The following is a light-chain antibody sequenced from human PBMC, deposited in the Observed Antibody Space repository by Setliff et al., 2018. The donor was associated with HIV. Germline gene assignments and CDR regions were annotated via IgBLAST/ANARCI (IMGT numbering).Light chain of an antibody. CDR1: SFNIGSNY. CDR2: RDD. V-gene: IGLV1-47*01. CDR3: ASWDDTLNSFV. J-gene: IGLJ1*01. Sequence: QSVLTQPPSASGTPGQRVAISCSGASFNIGSNYVYWYQQLPGMAPKLLIHRDDQRPSGVPDRFSGSKSGSSASLVISGLRSEDDADYYCASWDDTLNSFVFGTGTKVNRP.